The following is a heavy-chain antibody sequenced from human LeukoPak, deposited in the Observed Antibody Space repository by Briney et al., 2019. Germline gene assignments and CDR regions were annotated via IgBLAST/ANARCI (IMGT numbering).Heavy chain of an antibody. D-gene: IGHD2-15*01. V-gene: IGHV1-2*02. CDR2: INPNSGGT. J-gene: IGHJ4*02. CDR1: GYTFTGYY. CDR3: ARDSIYCSGGSCYETSPDY. Sequence: ASVKVSCKASGYTFTGYYMHWVRQAPGQGLEWMGWINPNSGGTNYAQKFQGRVTMTRDTSISTAYMELSRLRSDDTAVYYCARDSIYCSGGSCYETSPDYWGQGTLVTVSS.